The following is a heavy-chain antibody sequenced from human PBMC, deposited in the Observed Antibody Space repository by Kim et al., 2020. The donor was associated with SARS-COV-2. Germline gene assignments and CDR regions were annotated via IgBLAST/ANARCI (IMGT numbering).Heavy chain of an antibody. D-gene: IGHD6-19*01. CDR3: ARDVGKTEIAVAGEEGY. V-gene: IGHV3-30*01. J-gene: IGHJ4*02. Sequence: VTGRLTTSRDNSKNTLYLQMNSLRAEDTAVYYCARDVGKTEIAVAGEEGYWGQGTLVTVSS.